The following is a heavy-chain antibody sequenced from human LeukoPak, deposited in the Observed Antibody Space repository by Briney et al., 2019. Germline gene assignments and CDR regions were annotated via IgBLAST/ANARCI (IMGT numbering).Heavy chain of an antibody. D-gene: IGHD3-16*01. CDR3: ARGRGRGRFNWFDP. CDR1: GGSVSNYY. V-gene: IGHV4-34*01. CDR2: INHSGST. Sequence: PSETLSLTCAVSGGSVSNYYWSWVRQPPGKGLEWIGEINHSGSTNYNPSLKSRVTISVDTSKNQFSLKLSSVTAADTAVYYCARGRGRGRFNWFDPWGQGTTVTVSS. J-gene: IGHJ5*01.